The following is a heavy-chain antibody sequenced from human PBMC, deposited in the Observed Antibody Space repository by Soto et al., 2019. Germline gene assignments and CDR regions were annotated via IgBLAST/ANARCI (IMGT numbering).Heavy chain of an antibody. V-gene: IGHV3-21*01. CDR3: ARVAREGGFDY. D-gene: IGHD2-15*01. J-gene: IGHJ4*02. Sequence: GGSLRLSXAASGFTFSSYSMNWVRQAPGKGLEWVSSISSSSSYIYYADSVKGRFTISRDNAKNSLYLQMNSLRAEDTAVYYCARVAREGGFDYWGQGTLVTVSS. CDR1: GFTFSSYS. CDR2: ISSSSSYI.